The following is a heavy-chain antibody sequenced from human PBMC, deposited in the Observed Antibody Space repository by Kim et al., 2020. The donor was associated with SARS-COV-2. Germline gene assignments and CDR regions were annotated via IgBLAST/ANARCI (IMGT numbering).Heavy chain of an antibody. D-gene: IGHD3-22*01. CDR2: IYYSGST. CDR1: GGSISSYY. V-gene: IGHV4-59*01. J-gene: IGHJ1*01. Sequence: SETLSLTCTVSGGSISSYYWSWIRQPPGKGLEWIGNIYYSGSTSYNPSLKSRVTISLDTSKNQFSLRLSSVTAADTAVYYCARTDRSGWYFHHWGQGTLVTVSS. CDR3: ARTDRSGWYFHH.